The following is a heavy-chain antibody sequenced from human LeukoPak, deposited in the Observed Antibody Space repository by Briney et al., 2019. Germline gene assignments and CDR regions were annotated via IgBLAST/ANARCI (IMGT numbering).Heavy chain of an antibody. CDR1: GCTVSSHY. D-gene: IGHD3-10*02. V-gene: IGHV3-11*04. CDR2: ISSSGSTI. J-gene: IGHJ6*04. CDR3: AELGITMIGGV. Sequence: PGGSLRLSCAAAGCTVSSHYMSWGRQAPGKGLEWVSYISSSGSTIYYADSVKGRFTISRDNAKNSLYLQMNSLRAEDTAVYYCAELGITMIGGVWGKGTTVTISS.